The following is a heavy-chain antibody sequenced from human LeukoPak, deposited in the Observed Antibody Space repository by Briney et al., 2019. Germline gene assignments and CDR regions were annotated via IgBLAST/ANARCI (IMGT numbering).Heavy chain of an antibody. CDR2: ISTDGSTT. V-gene: IGHV3-74*01. Sequence: GGSLRLSCAASGFTFSSYWMDWVRHAPGKGLVWVARISTDGSTTTYADSVKGRFTISKDQAKNTPYLQMDRLRAEYTAVNYCAGGPAYWGQGTLVTVSS. CDR1: GFTFSSYW. D-gene: IGHD1-14*01. J-gene: IGHJ4*02. CDR3: AGGPAY.